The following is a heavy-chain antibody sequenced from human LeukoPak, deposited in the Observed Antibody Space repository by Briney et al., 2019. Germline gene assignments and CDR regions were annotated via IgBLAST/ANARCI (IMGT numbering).Heavy chain of an antibody. D-gene: IGHD3-10*01. J-gene: IGHJ4*02. CDR3: AKGDGSGSFDY. CDR1: GFTFSSYW. V-gene: IGHV3-74*01. CDR2: INSDGSST. Sequence: GGSLRLSCAASGFTFSSYWMHWVRQAPGKGLVWVSRINSDGSSTSYADSVKGRFTISRDNAKNSLYLQMNSLRAEDTALYYCAKGDGSGSFDYWGQGTLVTVSS.